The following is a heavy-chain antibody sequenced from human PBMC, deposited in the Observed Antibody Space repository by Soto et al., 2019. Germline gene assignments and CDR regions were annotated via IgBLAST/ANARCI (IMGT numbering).Heavy chain of an antibody. Sequence: SETLSLTCAVYGGSFSGYYWSWIRQPPGKGLEWIGEINHSGSTNYNPSLKSRVTISVDTSKNQFSLKLSSVTAADTAVYYCARDRVVYAYYYYSGMDVWGQGTTVTGSS. V-gene: IGHV4-34*01. CDR2: INHSGST. J-gene: IGHJ6*02. CDR3: ARDRVVYAYYYYSGMDV. D-gene: IGHD2-8*02. CDR1: GGSFSGYY.